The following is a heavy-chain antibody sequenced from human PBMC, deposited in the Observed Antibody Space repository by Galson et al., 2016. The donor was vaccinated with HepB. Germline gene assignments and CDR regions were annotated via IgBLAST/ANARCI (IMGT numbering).Heavy chain of an antibody. J-gene: IGHJ4*02. CDR1: GFSFSSYG. CDR2: ISSSSRYI. CDR3: AKSRRYCSGGSCLMYYFDY. V-gene: IGHV3-21*01. Sequence: SLRLSCAASGFSFSSYGMNWVRRAPGKGLEWVSSISSSSRYIYYADSLKGRFTISRDNAKNSLYLQMNSLRAEDTAVYYRAKSRRYCSGGSCLMYYFDYWGQGTLVTVSS. D-gene: IGHD2-15*01.